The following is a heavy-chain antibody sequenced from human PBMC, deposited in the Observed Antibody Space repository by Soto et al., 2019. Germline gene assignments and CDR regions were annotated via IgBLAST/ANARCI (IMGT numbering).Heavy chain of an antibody. J-gene: IGHJ4*02. CDR1: GGLFSSYP. Sequence: QEQLVQSGAEVKKPGSSVKVSCKASGGLFSSYPISWVRQVPGQGLEWMGGSIPVFQTAYYTQRFQGRVTITADESTNTVYMELRSLRSEDTAIYYCARGGSGYTWFNEFWGQGTLVTVSS. CDR3: ARGGSGYTWFNEF. D-gene: IGHD3-22*01. V-gene: IGHV1-69*01. CDR2: SIPVFQTA.